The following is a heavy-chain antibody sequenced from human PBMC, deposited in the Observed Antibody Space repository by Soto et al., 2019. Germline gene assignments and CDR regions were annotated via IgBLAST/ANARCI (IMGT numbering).Heavy chain of an antibody. V-gene: IGHV3-7*03. Sequence: EVQLVESGGDLVQPGGSLRLSCAASGFTFSDYWMTWVRQAPGQGLEWVANIYRDGDEENYGHSVKGRFTISRDNAKNSLSLHLSSLRADDTAVYYCARDLRGGYNSFDYWGQGALVTVSS. J-gene: IGHJ4*02. CDR2: IYRDGDEE. CDR1: GFTFSDYW. CDR3: ARDLRGGYNSFDY. D-gene: IGHD5-12*01.